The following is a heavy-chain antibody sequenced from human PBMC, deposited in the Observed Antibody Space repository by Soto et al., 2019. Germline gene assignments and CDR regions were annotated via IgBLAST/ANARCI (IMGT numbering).Heavy chain of an antibody. Sequence: QVQPVQSGAEVKNPGASVKVSCKTSGYVFTSYGIGWARQAPGQGLEWMGWINTYNGNTNYAQNLQGRVTLTTDTSTSTAYMELRSLRSNDTAIYYCVLVDVCVTPSPQDVWGQGTTVNVSS. CDR2: INTYNGNT. CDR3: VLVDVCVTPSPQDV. CDR1: GYVFTSYG. D-gene: IGHD2-8*01. J-gene: IGHJ6*02. V-gene: IGHV1-18*01.